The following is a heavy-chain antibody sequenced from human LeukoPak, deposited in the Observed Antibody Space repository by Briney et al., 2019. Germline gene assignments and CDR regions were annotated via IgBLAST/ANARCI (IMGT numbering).Heavy chain of an antibody. CDR2: IYYSGST. CDR1: GGSISSGGYY. D-gene: IGHD6-13*01. V-gene: IGHV4-31*03. Sequence: SETLSHTCTVSGGSISSGGYYWSWIRQHPGKGLEWIGYIYYSGSTYYNPSLKSRVTISVDTSKNQFSLKLSSVTAADTAVYYCARAWYGYSSSWYYFDYWGQGTLVTVSS. J-gene: IGHJ4*02. CDR3: ARAWYGYSSSWYYFDY.